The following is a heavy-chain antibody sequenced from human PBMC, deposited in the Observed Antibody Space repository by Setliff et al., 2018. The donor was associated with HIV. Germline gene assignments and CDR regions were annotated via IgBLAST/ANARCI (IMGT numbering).Heavy chain of an antibody. CDR2: INAGTGNT. CDR3: AKFPGSSYYYDSSGYYDKDDY. J-gene: IGHJ4*02. V-gene: IGHV1-3*01. Sequence: GASVKVSCKASGYTFTSYAMHWVRQAPGQRLEWMGWINAGTGNTKYSQNFQGRVTFSRDTSASTAYMELSSLRSEDTAVYYCAKFPGSSYYYDSSGYYDKDDYWGQGTLVTVSS. D-gene: IGHD3-22*01. CDR1: GYTFTSYA.